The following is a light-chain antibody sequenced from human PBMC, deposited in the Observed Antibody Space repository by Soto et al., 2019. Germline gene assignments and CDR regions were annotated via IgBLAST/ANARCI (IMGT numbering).Light chain of an antibody. Sequence: QSALTQPASVSGSPGQSITISCTGTSSDIGGYNFVSWYQQHPGKAPKLIIYDVANRPSGVSNRFSGSKSGNTASRTISGLQAEDEADYYCSSYTSISTLGVFGGGTQLTVL. CDR2: DVA. V-gene: IGLV2-14*03. J-gene: IGLJ7*01. CDR1: SSDIGGYNF. CDR3: SSYTSISTLGV.